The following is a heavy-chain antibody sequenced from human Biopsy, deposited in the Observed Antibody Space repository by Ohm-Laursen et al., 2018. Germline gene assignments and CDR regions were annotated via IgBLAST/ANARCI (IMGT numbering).Heavy chain of an antibody. CDR2: ISNSGTT. CDR1: GASVRSHF. D-gene: IGHD3-3*01. V-gene: IGHV4-59*02. J-gene: IGHJ5*02. CDR3: ARTPRDSFWSGSYKRRLWFDP. Sequence: SETLSLTCTLSGASVRSHFLTWIRQPPGKGLQWIGSISNSGTTKSSPSLKSRVNISLHTSKNQFSLQLSSVTAADTAVYYCARTPRDSFWSGSYKRRLWFDPWGQGTLVTVSS.